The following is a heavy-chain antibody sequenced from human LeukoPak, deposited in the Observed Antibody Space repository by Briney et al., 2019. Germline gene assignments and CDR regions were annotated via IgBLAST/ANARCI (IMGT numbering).Heavy chain of an antibody. D-gene: IGHD2-15*01. Sequence: SETLSLTCTVSGGSISNYYWYWMRQPPGKGLEWVGYTFYSGNAKYNPSLKSRVTISVDTSKNQFSLKLNSVTAADTAVYYCARDFFDCGGGSCSYYFDYWGQGTLVTVSS. CDR2: TFYSGNA. CDR3: ARDFFDCGGGSCSYYFDY. CDR1: GGSISNYY. J-gene: IGHJ4*02. V-gene: IGHV4-59*01.